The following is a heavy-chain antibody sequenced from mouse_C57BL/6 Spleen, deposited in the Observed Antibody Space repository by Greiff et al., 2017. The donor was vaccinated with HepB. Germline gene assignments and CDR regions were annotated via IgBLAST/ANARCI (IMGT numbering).Heavy chain of an antibody. CDR1: GYSITSGYY. J-gene: IGHJ2*01. Sequence: EVKLVESGPGLVKPSQSLSLTCSVTGYSITSGYYWNWIRQFPGNKLEWMGYISYDGSNNYNPSLKNRISITRDTSKNQFFLKLNSVTTEDTATYYCARDNWAPDYWGQGTTLTVSS. D-gene: IGHD4-1*01. V-gene: IGHV3-6*01. CDR3: ARDNWAPDY. CDR2: ISYDGSN.